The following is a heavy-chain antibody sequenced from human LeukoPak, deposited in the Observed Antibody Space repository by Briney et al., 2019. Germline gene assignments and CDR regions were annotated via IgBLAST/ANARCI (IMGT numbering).Heavy chain of an antibody. J-gene: IGHJ3*02. CDR3: ATAVTAMAVRAFDI. D-gene: IGHD5-18*01. CDR2: IYYSGST. V-gene: IGHV4-31*03. Sequence: SETPSLTCTVSGGSISSGGYYWSRIRQHPGKGLEWIGYIYYSGSTYYNPSLKSRVTISVDTSKNQFSLKLSSVTAADTAVYYCATAVTAMAVRAFDIWGQGTMVTVSS. CDR1: GGSISSGGYY.